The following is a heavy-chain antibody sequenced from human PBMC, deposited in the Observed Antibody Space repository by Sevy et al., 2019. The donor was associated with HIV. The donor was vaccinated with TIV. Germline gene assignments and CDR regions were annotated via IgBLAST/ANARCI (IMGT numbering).Heavy chain of an antibody. CDR2: ISWNSGSI. J-gene: IGHJ4*02. CDR1: GFTFDDYA. V-gene: IGHV3-9*03. CDR3: AKAVGIIVPAAMHY. D-gene: IGHD2-2*01. Sequence: GGSLRLSCAASGFTFDDYAMHWVRQAPGKGLEWVSGISWNSGSIGYAVSVKGRFTISRDNAKNSLYLQMNSLRAEDMALYYCAKAVGIIVPAAMHYWGQRTLVTVSS.